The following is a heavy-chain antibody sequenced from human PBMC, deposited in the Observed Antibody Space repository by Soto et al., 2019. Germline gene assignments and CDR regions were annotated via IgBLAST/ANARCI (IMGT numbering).Heavy chain of an antibody. Sequence: QVHLVESGGSVVQPGRSLRLSCAASGFNFDTFAIHWVRQTPGKVLEWVAIISYDGYNTYYADSVKGRFTISRDNSKNTQYMQMTTRSPDDTGVYYCAIVNPGNNLDYYYGLDVWGQGTTVTVSS. CDR3: AIVNPGNNLDYYYGLDV. CDR2: ISYDGYNT. V-gene: IGHV3-30-3*01. D-gene: IGHD1-1*01. J-gene: IGHJ6*02. CDR1: GFNFDTFA.